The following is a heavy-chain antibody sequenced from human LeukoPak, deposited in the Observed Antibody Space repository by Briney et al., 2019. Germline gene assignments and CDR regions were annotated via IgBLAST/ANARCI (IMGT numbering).Heavy chain of an antibody. CDR2: LSGSGGST. J-gene: IGHJ4*02. CDR1: GFTFSSYA. CDR3: AKDLGNYYDSSGYYYVDYFDY. D-gene: IGHD3-22*01. Sequence: GGSLRLSCAASGFTFSSYAMSWVRQAPGKGLEWVSALSGSGGSTYYADSVKGRFTISRDNSKNTLYLQMNSLRAEDTAVYYCAKDLGNYYDSSGYYYVDYFDYWGQGTLVTVSS. V-gene: IGHV3-23*01.